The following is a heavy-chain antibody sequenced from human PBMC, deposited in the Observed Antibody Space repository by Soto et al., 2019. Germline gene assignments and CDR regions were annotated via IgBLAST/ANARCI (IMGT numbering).Heavy chain of an antibody. CDR3: ARDDRVAAAIPPLGMDV. CDR2: IWYDGSNK. J-gene: IGHJ6*02. D-gene: IGHD6-13*01. V-gene: IGHV3-33*01. Sequence: QVQLVESGGGVVQPGRPLRLSCAASGFTFSSYGMHWVRQAPGKGLEWVAVIWYDGSNKYYADSVKGRFTISRDNSKNTLYLQMNSLRAEDTAVYYCARDDRVAAAIPPLGMDVWGQGTTVTVSS. CDR1: GFTFSSYG.